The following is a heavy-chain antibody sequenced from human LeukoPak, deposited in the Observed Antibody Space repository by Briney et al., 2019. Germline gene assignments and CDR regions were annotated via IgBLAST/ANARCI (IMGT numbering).Heavy chain of an antibody. CDR1: GFTFSDYY. CDR2: ISSSGSTI. J-gene: IGHJ4*02. V-gene: IGHV3-11*01. CDR3: ARIPLGLGYYFDY. D-gene: IGHD3-16*01. Sequence: TAGGSLRLSCAASGFTFSDYYMSWIRQAPGKGLEWVSYISSSGSTIYSADSVKGRFTISRDNAKNSLYLQMNSLRAEDTAVYYCARIPLGLGYYFDYWGQGNLVTVSS.